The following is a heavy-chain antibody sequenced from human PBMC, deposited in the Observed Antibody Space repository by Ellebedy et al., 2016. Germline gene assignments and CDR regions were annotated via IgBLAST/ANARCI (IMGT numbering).Heavy chain of an antibody. Sequence: SETLSLXXTVSGGSISSYYWSWIRQPPGKGLEWIGYIYYSGSTNYNPSLKSRVTISVDTSKNQFSLKLSSVTAADTAVYYCARVRRSNYFDYWGQGTLVTVSS. CDR1: GGSISSYY. V-gene: IGHV4-59*13. J-gene: IGHJ4*02. CDR3: ARVRRSNYFDY. D-gene: IGHD4-11*01. CDR2: IYYSGST.